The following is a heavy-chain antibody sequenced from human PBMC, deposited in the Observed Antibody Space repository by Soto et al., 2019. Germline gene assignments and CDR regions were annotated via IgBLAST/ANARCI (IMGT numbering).Heavy chain of an antibody. J-gene: IGHJ5*02. D-gene: IGHD2-2*01. V-gene: IGHV1-8*01. CDR3: ARGQYQLLRNNWFDP. Sequence: ASVKVSCKASGYTFTSYYINWVRQATGQGLEWMGWMNPNSGNTGYAQKFQGRVTMTRNTSISTAYMELSSLRSEDTAVYYCARGQYQLLRNNWFDPWGQGTLVTVSS. CDR1: GYTFTSYY. CDR2: MNPNSGNT.